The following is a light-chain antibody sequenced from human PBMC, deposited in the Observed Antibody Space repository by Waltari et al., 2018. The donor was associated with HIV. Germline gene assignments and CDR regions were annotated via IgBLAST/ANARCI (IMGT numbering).Light chain of an antibody. CDR3: QQYYSVPRT. V-gene: IGKV4-1*01. CDR2: SAS. Sequence: DIVMTQSPDSLAVSLGERASINCQSSQSVLSNNKTYLAWYQQKPGQPPKLLIYSASTRESGVPDRFTGSGSGAHFTLTISDLQAEDVAVYYCQQYYSVPRTFGQGSSVEIK. CDR1: QSVLSNNKTY. J-gene: IGKJ1*01.